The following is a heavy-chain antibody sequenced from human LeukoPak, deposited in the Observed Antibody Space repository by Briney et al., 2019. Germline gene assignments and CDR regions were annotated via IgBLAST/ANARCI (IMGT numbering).Heavy chain of an antibody. CDR3: ATAGGMGWLTY. CDR2: FDPEDGET. V-gene: IGHV1-24*01. D-gene: IGHD3-16*01. Sequence: ASVKVSCKASGGTFSSYAISWVRQAPGQGLEWMGGFDPEDGETIYAQKFQGRVTMTEDTSTDTAYMELSSLRSEDTAVYYCATAGGMGWLTYWGQGTLVTVSS. J-gene: IGHJ4*02. CDR1: GGTFSSYA.